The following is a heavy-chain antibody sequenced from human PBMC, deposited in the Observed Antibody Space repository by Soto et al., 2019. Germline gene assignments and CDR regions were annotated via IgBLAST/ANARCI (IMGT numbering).Heavy chain of an antibody. Sequence: EVQLVESGGCLVQPGGSLRLSCEASGITLRNHWVHWVRQAPGEGLVWVSRIENDGSATSYADSVKGRFTISRDNAKNTVYLQMNSLRAEDTAVYYCGGVFDYWGQGTLVTVSS. D-gene: IGHD2-8*01. J-gene: IGHJ4*02. CDR3: GGVFDY. V-gene: IGHV3-74*01. CDR1: GITLRNHW. CDR2: IENDGSAT.